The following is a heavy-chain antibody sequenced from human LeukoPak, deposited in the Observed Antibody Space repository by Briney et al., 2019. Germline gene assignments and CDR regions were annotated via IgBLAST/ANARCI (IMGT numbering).Heavy chain of an antibody. CDR3: PRLLGPKRRSNHWFDP. CDR1: GGSFSGYY. D-gene: IGHD6-25*01. Sequence: SETLSLTCAVYGGSFSGYYWSWIRQPPGKGLGWIGSIYYSGSTYYNPSLKSRVTISVDTSKNQFSLKLSYVTAAGTVMHFGPRLLGPKRRSNHWFDPWGQGTLVTVSS. V-gene: IGHV4-34*01. CDR2: IYYSGST. J-gene: IGHJ5*02.